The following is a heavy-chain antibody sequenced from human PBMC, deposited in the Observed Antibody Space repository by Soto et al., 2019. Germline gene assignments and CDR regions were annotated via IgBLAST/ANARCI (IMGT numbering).Heavy chain of an antibody. D-gene: IGHD1-26*01. V-gene: IGHV1-18*01. J-gene: IGHJ4*02. CDR3: ARDLGGSYYAPVDY. CDR1: GYTFTSYG. Sequence: QVQLVQSGAEVKKPGASVKVSCKASGYTFTSYGISWVRQAPGQGLEWMGWISAYNGNTKYAQKLQGRVTTTTDTAXSRAYMELRSLRSEDTAVYYCARDLGGSYYAPVDYWGQGTLVTVSS. CDR2: ISAYNGNT.